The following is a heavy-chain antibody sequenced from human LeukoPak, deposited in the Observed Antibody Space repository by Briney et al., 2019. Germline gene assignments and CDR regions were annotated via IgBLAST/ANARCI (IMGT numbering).Heavy chain of an antibody. J-gene: IGHJ4*02. D-gene: IGHD3-10*01. Sequence: ASVKVSCKASGYTFTSYFMHWVRQAPGQGLEWMGLINPRGGSTRYAQKFQGRVTMTRDTSTSTVYMELSSLRAEDTAVYYCANGVRGVMVPLDYWGQGTLVTVSS. CDR3: ANGVRGVMVPLDY. CDR1: GYTFTSYF. V-gene: IGHV1-46*01. CDR2: INPRGGST.